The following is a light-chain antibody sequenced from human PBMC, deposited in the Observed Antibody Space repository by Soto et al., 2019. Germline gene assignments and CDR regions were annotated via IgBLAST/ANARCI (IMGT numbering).Light chain of an antibody. J-gene: IGLJ3*02. V-gene: IGLV2-14*01. CDR3: LSYTTRSTWV. Sequence: QSALTQPASVSGSPGQSITISCTGTSSDVGGYKHVSWYQQYSGKAPKLIIYEVSDRPSGVSNRFSGSKSGNTASLTISGLQAEDEADYYCLSYTTRSTWVFGGGTKVTVL. CDR1: SSDVGGYKH. CDR2: EVS.